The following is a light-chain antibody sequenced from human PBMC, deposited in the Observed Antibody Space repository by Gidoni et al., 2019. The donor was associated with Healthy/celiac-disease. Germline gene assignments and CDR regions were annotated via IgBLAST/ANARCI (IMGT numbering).Light chain of an antibody. V-gene: IGLV2-18*01. J-gene: IGLJ1*01. CDR3: SLYTSSSTFV. CDR1: SSDVGSYNR. CDR2: EVS. Sequence: QSALTQPPSVSGSPGQSVTISCTGTSSDVGSYNRVSWYQQHPGTAPKLMLYEVSNRPSGVPDRFSGSKSGNTASLTISGLQAEDEADYYCSLYTSSSTFVFGTGTKVTVL.